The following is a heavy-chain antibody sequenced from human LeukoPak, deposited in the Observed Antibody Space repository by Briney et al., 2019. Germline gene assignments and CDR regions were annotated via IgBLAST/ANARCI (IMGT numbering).Heavy chain of an antibody. Sequence: SVKVSCKASGGTFTSYAISWVRQAPGQGLEWMGGMIPIFGTANYAQKFQGRVTVTADESTSTAYMELSSLRSEDPAVYYCARGARIAAMVRYYYYYMDVWGKGTTVTISS. J-gene: IGHJ6*03. CDR2: MIPIFGTA. CDR1: GGTFTSYA. CDR3: ARGARIAAMVRYYYYYMDV. D-gene: IGHD5-18*01. V-gene: IGHV1-69*13.